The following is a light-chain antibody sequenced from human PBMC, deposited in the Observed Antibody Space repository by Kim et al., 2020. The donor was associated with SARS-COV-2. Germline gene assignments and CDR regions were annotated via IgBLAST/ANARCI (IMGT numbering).Light chain of an antibody. CDR3: QQYGTSPLT. CDR2: GAS. V-gene: IGKV3-20*01. Sequence: PWERAALSCRASQSVSSSYLAWYQQKPGQAPRLLIYGASSRATGIPDRFSGSGSGTDFTLTITRLEPDDFAVYYCQQYGTSPLTFGGGTKLEI. J-gene: IGKJ4*01. CDR1: QSVSSSY.